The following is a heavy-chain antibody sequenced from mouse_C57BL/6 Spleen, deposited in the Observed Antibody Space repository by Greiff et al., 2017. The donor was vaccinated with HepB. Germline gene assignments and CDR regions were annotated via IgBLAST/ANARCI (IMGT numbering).Heavy chain of an antibody. D-gene: IGHD1-1*01. CDR1: GFTFSSYA. Sequence: VQLQQSGGGLVKPGGSLKLSCAASGFTFSSYAMSWVRQTPEKRLEWVATISDGGSYTYYPDNVKGRFTISRDNAKNNLYLQMSHLKSEDTAMYYCARGGLYYYGSSYDFDVWGTGTTVTVSS. CDR2: ISDGGSYT. V-gene: IGHV5-4*01. J-gene: IGHJ1*03. CDR3: ARGGLYYYGSSYDFDV.